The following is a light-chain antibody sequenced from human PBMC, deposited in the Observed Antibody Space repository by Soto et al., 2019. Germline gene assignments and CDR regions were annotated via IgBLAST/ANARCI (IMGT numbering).Light chain of an antibody. Sequence: QSVLTQPPSASGTPGQRVAISCSGGSSDIGSNPVNWYLHLPGAAPKLFIYRDNQRPSGVPDRFSGSKSGTSASLTISGLQSEDEADYFCSAWDDNIYGPVFGGGTKLTVL. CDR1: SSDIGSNP. CDR2: RDN. CDR3: SAWDDNIYGPV. J-gene: IGLJ2*01. V-gene: IGLV1-44*01.